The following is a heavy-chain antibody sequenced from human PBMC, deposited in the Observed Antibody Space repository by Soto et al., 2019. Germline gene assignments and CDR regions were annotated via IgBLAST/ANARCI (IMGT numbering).Heavy chain of an antibody. V-gene: IGHV4-59*01. Sequence: QVQLQESGPGLVKPSETLSLTCTVSGDSIDTYFWSWVRQPPGKGLEWIGYIYYSGSTHYNPSLKGRVTMSVDTSKNQFSLKVNSVTAADTAMYYCARLRGGYWGQGTLVTVSS. CDR3: ARLRGGY. CDR1: GDSIDTYF. J-gene: IGHJ4*02. CDR2: IYYSGST. D-gene: IGHD2-15*01.